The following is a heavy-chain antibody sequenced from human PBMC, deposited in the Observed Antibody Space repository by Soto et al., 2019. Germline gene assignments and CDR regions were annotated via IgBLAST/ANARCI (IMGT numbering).Heavy chain of an antibody. J-gene: IGHJ4*02. V-gene: IGHV3-33*01. Sequence: GGSLRLSCAASGFTFSSYGMHWVRQAPGKGLEWVAVIWYDGSNKYYADSVKGRFTISRDNSKNTLYLQMNSLRAEDTAVYYCARDFPLSLEWLPFDYWGQGTLVTVSS. CDR2: IWYDGSNK. CDR1: GFTFSSYG. CDR3: ARDFPLSLEWLPFDY. D-gene: IGHD3-3*01.